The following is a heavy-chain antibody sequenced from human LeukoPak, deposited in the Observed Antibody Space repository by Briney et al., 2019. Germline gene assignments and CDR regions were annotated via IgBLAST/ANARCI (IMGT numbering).Heavy chain of an antibody. CDR1: GGSISSSSHY. Sequence: SETLSLTCTVSGGSISSSSHYWGWIRQPPGKGLEWIGSINYSGSTYYNPSLWSRVTISVDTSKNQFSLMLSSVTAADTAVYYCARREFPLLGPYFFDYWGQGTLATVSS. D-gene: IGHD7-27*01. CDR3: ARREFPLLGPYFFDY. V-gene: IGHV4-39*07. CDR2: INYSGST. J-gene: IGHJ4*02.